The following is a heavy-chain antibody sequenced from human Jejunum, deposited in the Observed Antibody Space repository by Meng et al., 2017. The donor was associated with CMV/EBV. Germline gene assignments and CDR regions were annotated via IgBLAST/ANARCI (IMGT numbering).Heavy chain of an antibody. J-gene: IGHJ4*02. V-gene: IGHV4-59*01. D-gene: IGHD2-2*01. Sequence: SGVSISTYFGNWIRQSPGKELGWIGHVYYTGSTIYNPSLKSRITISVDPSKNQFSLQLRSVAAADTAVYFCARSCSSTTCRIDYWGQGALVTVSS. CDR2: VYYTGST. CDR1: GVSISTYF. CDR3: ARSCSSTTCRIDY.